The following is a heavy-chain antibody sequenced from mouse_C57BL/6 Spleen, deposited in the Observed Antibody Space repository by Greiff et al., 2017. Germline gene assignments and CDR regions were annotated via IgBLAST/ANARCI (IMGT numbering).Heavy chain of an antibody. Sequence: EVKLVESGPGLVKPSQSLSLTCSVTGYSITSGYYWNWIRQFPGNKLEWMGYISYDGSNNYNPSLKNRISITRDTSKNQFFLKLNSVTTEDTATYYCARVTYWYFDVWGTGTTVTVSS. CDR1: GYSITSGYY. CDR3: ARVTYWYFDV. J-gene: IGHJ1*03. V-gene: IGHV3-6*01. CDR2: ISYDGSN.